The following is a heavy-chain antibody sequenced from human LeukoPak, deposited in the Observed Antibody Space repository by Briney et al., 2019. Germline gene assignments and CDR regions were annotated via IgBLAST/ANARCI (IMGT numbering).Heavy chain of an antibody. D-gene: IGHD5-18*01. Sequence: ASVKVSFKASGYTFTGYYMHWVRQAPGQGLEWMGWINPNSGGTNYAQKFQGRVTMTRDRSISIAYMELSRLRSDDTAVYYCARDFRGIQLWAFDAFDIWGQGTMVTVSS. V-gene: IGHV1-2*02. J-gene: IGHJ3*02. CDR3: ARDFRGIQLWAFDAFDI. CDR2: INPNSGGT. CDR1: GYTFTGYY.